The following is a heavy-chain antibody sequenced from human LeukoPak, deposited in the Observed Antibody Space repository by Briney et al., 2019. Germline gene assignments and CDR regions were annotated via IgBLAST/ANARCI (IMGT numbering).Heavy chain of an antibody. CDR3: ARPMSPYRGGGRVGFDY. Sequence: SVKVPCKASGGTFSSYAISWVRQAPGQGLEWMGRIIPILGIANYAQKVQGRVTITADKSTSTAYMELSSLRSEDTAVYYCARPMSPYRGGGRVGFDYWGQGTLVTVSS. CDR1: GGTFSSYA. CDR2: IIPILGIA. J-gene: IGHJ4*02. V-gene: IGHV1-69*04. D-gene: IGHD2-15*01.